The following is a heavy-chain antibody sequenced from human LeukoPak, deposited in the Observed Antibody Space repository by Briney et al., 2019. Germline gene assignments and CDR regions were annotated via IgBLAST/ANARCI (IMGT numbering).Heavy chain of an antibody. J-gene: IGHJ4*02. D-gene: IGHD4-17*01. CDR3: ARGHYGLDS. CDR2: IDPSGSAT. V-gene: IGHV3-11*01. Sequence: GGSLRLSCAASGFTFNGHYMTWIRQAPGKGLEWVSYIDPSGSATSYADSVKGRFSMSRDHTMNSLYLQMNSLRADDTAVYYCARGHYGLDSWGQGTLVTVSS. CDR1: GFTFNGHY.